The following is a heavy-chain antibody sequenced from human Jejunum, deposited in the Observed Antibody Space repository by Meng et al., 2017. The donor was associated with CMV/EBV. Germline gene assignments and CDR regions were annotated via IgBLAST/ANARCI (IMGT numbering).Heavy chain of an antibody. CDR3: ARDVWGFDY. CDR2: ISLGNGQT. J-gene: IGHJ4*02. CDR1: GYAFTDHN. Sequence: QVHLLPVGAEGRKPGVSVKISCKTSGYAFTDHNIGWGRQAPGQGLEWVGWISLGNGQTVYGHKVQGRVTVTTDTSTSTAYMELRSLRSDDTAMYYCARDVWGFDYWGQGTLVTVSS. V-gene: IGHV1-18*04. D-gene: IGHD7-27*01.